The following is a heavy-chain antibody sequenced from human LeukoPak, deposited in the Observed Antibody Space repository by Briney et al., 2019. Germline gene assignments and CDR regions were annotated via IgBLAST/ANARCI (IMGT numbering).Heavy chain of an antibody. CDR3: ARVTYYYDSSGYSSYYFDY. CDR2: IGTAGDT. D-gene: IGHD3-22*01. J-gene: IGHJ4*02. CDR1: GFTFSSYD. V-gene: IGHV3-13*01. Sequence: GRSLRLSCAASGFTFSSYDMHWVRQATGKGLEWVSAIGTAGDTYYPGSVKGRFTISRENAKSSLYLQMNSLRAGDTAVYYCARVTYYYDSSGYSSYYFDYWGQGTLVTVSS.